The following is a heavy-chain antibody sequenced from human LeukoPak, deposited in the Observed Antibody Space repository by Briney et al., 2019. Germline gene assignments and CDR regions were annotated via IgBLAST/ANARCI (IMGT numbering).Heavy chain of an antibody. V-gene: IGHV3-23*01. CDR2: ISGSGGST. Sequence: GGSLRLSCAASGFSFSSYAMSWVRQAPGKGLEWVSAISGSGGSTYYADSVNGRFTISRDNSKNTLYLQMNSLRAEDTAVYYCAKGRLGYYGSGSMSHGSNWFDPWGQGTLVTVSS. D-gene: IGHD3-10*01. J-gene: IGHJ5*02. CDR1: GFSFSSYA. CDR3: AKGRLGYYGSGSMSHGSNWFDP.